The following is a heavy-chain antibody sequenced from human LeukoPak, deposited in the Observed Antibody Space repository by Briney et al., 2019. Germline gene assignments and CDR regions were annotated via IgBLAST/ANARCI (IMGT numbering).Heavy chain of an antibody. V-gene: IGHV3-7*01. CDR1: GFTFSSYA. J-gene: IGHJ4*02. Sequence: GGSLRLSCAASGFTFSSYAMSWVRQAPGKGLEWVANIKQDGSEKYYVDSVKGRFTISRDSAKKSLYLQMDSLRDEDTAVYYCASLDTAHPSGVYWGQGTLVTVSS. CDR3: ASLDTAHPSGVY. CDR2: IKQDGSEK. D-gene: IGHD5-18*01.